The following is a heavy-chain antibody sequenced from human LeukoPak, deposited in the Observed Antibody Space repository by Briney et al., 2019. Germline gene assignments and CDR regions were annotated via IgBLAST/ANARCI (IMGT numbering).Heavy chain of an antibody. V-gene: IGHV4-4*02. Sequence: SGTLSLTCAVSGGSISNTSWWSWVRQPPGQVLEWFGEVSLAGQTNYNPSLNGRVTMSLDESSNQLSLKLTSVTAADTAIYYCSRESGAFCPFGYWGQGTLVIVPS. CDR2: VSLAGQT. CDR1: GGSISNTSW. D-gene: IGHD1-26*01. CDR3: SRESGAFCPFGY. J-gene: IGHJ4*02.